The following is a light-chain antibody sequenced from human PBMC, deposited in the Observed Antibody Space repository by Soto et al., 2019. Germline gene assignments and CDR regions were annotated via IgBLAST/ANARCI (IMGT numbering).Light chain of an antibody. CDR3: QQYNSYWEVT. Sequence: DIQMTQSPSTLSASVGDRVTITCRASQSIGRSLAWYQQKLGEAPNLLIYEASSLESGVPSRFSGSGSGTEFTLTISTLQPDDFATYYCQQYNSYWEVTFGGGTKVEI. J-gene: IGKJ4*01. CDR1: QSIGRS. CDR2: EAS. V-gene: IGKV1-5*01.